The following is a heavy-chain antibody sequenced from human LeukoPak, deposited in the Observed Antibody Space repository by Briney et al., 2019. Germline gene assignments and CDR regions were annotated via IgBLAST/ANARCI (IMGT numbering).Heavy chain of an antibody. J-gene: IGHJ4*02. Sequence: GGSLRLSCAASGFTFSSYSMNWVRQAPGKGLEWVSYIRSSSTTIYYSDSVKGRFTISRDNAKNSLYLQMSSLRDEDTAVYYCVSHNGLDYWGQGTLVTVSS. CDR3: VSHNGLDY. V-gene: IGHV3-48*02. D-gene: IGHD1-1*01. CDR2: IRSSSTTI. CDR1: GFTFSSYS.